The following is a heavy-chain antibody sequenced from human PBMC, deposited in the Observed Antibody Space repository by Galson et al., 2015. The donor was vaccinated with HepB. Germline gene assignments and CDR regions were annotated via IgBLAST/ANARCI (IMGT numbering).Heavy chain of an antibody. CDR3: TRDVSLGLGIWFGEPPLLNGMDV. Sequence: SLRLSCAASGFTFGDYAMSWVRQAPGKGLEWVGFIRSKAYGGTTEYAASVKGRFTISRDDSKSIAYLQMNSLKTEDTAVYYCTRDVSLGLGIWFGEPPLLNGMDVWGQGTTVTVSS. V-gene: IGHV3-49*04. J-gene: IGHJ6*02. CDR1: GFTFGDYA. D-gene: IGHD3-10*01. CDR2: IRSKAYGGTT.